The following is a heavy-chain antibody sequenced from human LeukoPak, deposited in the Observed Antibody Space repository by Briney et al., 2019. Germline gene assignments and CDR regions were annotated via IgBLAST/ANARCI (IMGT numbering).Heavy chain of an antibody. V-gene: IGHV4-39*07. D-gene: IGHD3-22*01. CDR2: MFHGGST. Sequence: SETLSLTCTVSGGSTTSSSYHWVWIRQPPGEGLEWIGSMFHGGSTYDNPSLKSRVSISGDASKNQFSLKLTSVIATDTAVYYCARVLSSGYWVDPWGQGTLVTVSS. J-gene: IGHJ5*02. CDR3: ARVLSSGYWVDP. CDR1: GGSTTSSSYH.